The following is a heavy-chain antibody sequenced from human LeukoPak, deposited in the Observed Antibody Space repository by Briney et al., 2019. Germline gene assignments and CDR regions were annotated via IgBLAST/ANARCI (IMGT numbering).Heavy chain of an antibody. CDR3: ARVSYYYGSGSLYFDY. J-gene: IGHJ4*02. CDR2: IYSGGST. D-gene: IGHD3-10*01. Sequence: GGSLRLSCAASGFTVSSNYMSWVRRAPGKGLEWVSVIYSGGSTYYADSVKGRFTISRDNSKNTLYLQMNSLRAEDTAVYYCARVSYYYGSGSLYFDYWGQGTLVTVSS. CDR1: GFTVSSNY. V-gene: IGHV3-53*01.